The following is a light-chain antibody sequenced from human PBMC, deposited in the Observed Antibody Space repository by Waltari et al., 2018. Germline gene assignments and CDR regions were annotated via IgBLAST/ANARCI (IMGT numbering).Light chain of an antibody. J-gene: IGLJ3*02. CDR3: QAWDSRTAV. Sequence: SYEVTQPPSVSVSPGQTASITCSGDKLANKYVSWYQQKPGQSPVVVIYQDKKRPSGIPERFSGSNSGNTATLTISGTQAMDEADYYCQAWDSRTAVFGGGTRMTVL. CDR2: QDK. V-gene: IGLV3-1*01. CDR1: KLANKY.